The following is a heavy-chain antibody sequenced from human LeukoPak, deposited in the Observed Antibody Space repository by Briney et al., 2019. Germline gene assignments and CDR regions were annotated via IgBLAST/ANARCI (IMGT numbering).Heavy chain of an antibody. V-gene: IGHV3-23*01. CDR3: ASRVGATFFYFDY. D-gene: IGHD1-26*01. CDR1: GFTFSSYG. J-gene: IGHJ4*02. CDR2: ISGSGGST. Sequence: GGSLRLSCAASGFTFSSYGMHWVRQAPGKGLEWVSAISGSGGSTYYADSVKGRFTISRDNSKNTLYLQMNSLRAEDTAVYYCASRVGATFFYFDYWGQGTLVTVSS.